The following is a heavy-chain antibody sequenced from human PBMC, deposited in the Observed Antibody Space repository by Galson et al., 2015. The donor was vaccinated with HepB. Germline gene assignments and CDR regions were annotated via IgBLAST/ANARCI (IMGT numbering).Heavy chain of an antibody. CDR3: ASPGLDGYNYYYYGMDV. CDR1: GFTFSDYY. CDR2: ISSSGSTI. D-gene: IGHD5-24*01. V-gene: IGHV3-11*01. J-gene: IGHJ6*02. Sequence: SLRLSCAASGFTFSDYYMSWIRQAPGKGLEWVSYISSSGSTIYYAGSVKGRFTISRDNAKNSLYLQMNSLRAEDTAVYYCASPGLDGYNYYYYGMDVWGQGTTVTVSS.